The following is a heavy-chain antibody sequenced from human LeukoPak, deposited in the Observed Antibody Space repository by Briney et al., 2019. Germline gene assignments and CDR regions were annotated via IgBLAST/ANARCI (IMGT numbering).Heavy chain of an antibody. V-gene: IGHV3-11*01. CDR1: GFTFSDYY. CDR2: ISSSGSTI. Sequence: GRSLRLSCAASGFTFSDYYMSWIRQAPGKGLEWVSYISSSGSTIYYADSVKGRFTISRDNAKNSLYLQMNSLRAEDTAVYYCARLPGWYSSSWYGDYWGQGTLVTVSS. J-gene: IGHJ4*02. CDR3: ARLPGWYSSSWYGDY. D-gene: IGHD6-13*01.